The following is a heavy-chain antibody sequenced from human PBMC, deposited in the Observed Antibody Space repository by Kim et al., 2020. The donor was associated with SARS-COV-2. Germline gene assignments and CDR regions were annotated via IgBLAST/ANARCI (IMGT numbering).Heavy chain of an antibody. V-gene: IGHV1-24*01. Sequence: ASVKVSCKVSGYTLIELSMHWVRQAPGKGLEWMGGFAPEHGETIYAQKFQGRVTMTEDTSTDTAYVELSSLRSEDTAVYYCATGAVGSNWYRDPFDYWGQGTLVTVSS. CDR2: FAPEHGET. D-gene: IGHD6-13*01. CDR3: ATGAVGSNWYRDPFDY. CDR1: GYTLIELS. J-gene: IGHJ4*02.